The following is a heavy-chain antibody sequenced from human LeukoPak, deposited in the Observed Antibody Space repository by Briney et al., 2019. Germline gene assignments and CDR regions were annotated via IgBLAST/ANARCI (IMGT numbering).Heavy chain of an antibody. D-gene: IGHD1-26*01. CDR3: ARTTVGDDYYFYGMDV. V-gene: IGHV1-69*04. J-gene: IGHJ6*02. Sequence: GSSVKVSCKASGGTFSSYAISWVRQAPGQGLEWMGRIIPIFGIANYAQKFQGRVTITADKSTSTAYMELSSLRSEDTAVYYCARTTVGDDYYFYGMDVWGQGTTVTVSS. CDR2: IIPIFGIA. CDR1: GGTFSSYA.